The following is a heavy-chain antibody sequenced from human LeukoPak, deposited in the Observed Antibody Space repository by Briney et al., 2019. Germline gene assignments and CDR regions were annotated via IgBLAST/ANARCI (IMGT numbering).Heavy chain of an antibody. D-gene: IGHD4-11*01. Sequence: GGSLRLSCAASGFTFSSCWMHWVRQAPGKGLVWVSRINSDGSSTSYADSVKGRFTISRDNAKNTLYLQMNSLRAEDTAVYYCARESLHWLYYYMDVWGKGTTVTVSS. J-gene: IGHJ6*03. CDR2: INSDGSST. V-gene: IGHV3-74*01. CDR1: GFTFSSCW. CDR3: ARESLHWLYYYMDV.